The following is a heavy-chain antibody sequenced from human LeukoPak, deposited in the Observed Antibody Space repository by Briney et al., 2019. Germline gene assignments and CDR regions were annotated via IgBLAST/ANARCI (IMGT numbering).Heavy chain of an antibody. D-gene: IGHD1-1*01. CDR1: GFTFSSYA. J-gene: IGHJ4*02. V-gene: IGHV3-23*01. Sequence: GGSLRLSCAASGFTFSSYAMSWVRQAPGKGLEWVSTISGSGISPYYADSVKGRFTISRDNSKNTLSLQMNSLRAEDTAVYYCAKVGVHGMDFHYFDYWGQGTLVTVSS. CDR3: AKVGVHGMDFHYFDY. CDR2: ISGSGISP.